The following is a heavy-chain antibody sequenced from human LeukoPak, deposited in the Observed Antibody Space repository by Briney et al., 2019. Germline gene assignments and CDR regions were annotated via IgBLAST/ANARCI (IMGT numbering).Heavy chain of an antibody. CDR2: IYYSGST. J-gene: IGHJ4*02. CDR1: GGSISSSSYY. CDR3: ARQGSYYYDSSGTLYYFDY. V-gene: IGHV4-39*01. Sequence: PSETLSLTCTVSGGSISSSSYYWGWIRQPPGTGLEWIGSIYYSGSTYYNPSLKSRVTISVDTSKNQFSLKLSSVAAADTAVYYCARQGSYYYDSSGTLYYFDYWGQGTLVTVSS. D-gene: IGHD3-22*01.